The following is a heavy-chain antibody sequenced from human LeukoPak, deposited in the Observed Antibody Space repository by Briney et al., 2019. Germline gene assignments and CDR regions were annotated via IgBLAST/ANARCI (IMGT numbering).Heavy chain of an antibody. CDR3: ASFRIAARRRGIDAFDI. CDR2: ISGSGSTI. CDR1: GFTFSSYA. Sequence: GGSLRLSCAASGFTFSSYAMSWVRQAPGKGLEWVSAISGSGSTIYYADSVKGRFTISRDNAKNSLYLQMNSLRAEDTAVYYCASFRIAARRRGIDAFDIWGQGTMVTVSS. D-gene: IGHD6-6*01. J-gene: IGHJ3*02. V-gene: IGHV3-48*04.